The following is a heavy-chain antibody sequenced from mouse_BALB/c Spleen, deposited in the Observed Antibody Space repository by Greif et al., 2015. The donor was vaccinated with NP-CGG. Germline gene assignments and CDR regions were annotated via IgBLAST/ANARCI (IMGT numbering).Heavy chain of an antibody. CDR3: ARGDYGSSYVVAMDY. CDR2: IYPGGGYT. J-gene: IGHJ4*01. Sequence: QVQLQQSGAELVRPGTSVKISCKASGYTFTNYWLGWVKQRPGHGLEWIGDIYPGGGYTNYNEKFKGKATLTADTSSSPAYRQLSSLTSEASAVYFCARGDYGSSYVVAMDYWGQGTSVTVSP. CDR1: GYTFTNYW. V-gene: IGHV1-63*02. D-gene: IGHD1-1*01.